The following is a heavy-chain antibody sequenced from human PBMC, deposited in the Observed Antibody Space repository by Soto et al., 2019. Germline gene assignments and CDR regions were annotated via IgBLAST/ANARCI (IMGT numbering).Heavy chain of an antibody. V-gene: IGHV3-7*03. CDR1: GFAFINAW. CDR2: IKEDGSEI. J-gene: IGHJ4*02. Sequence: GGSLRLSCVASGFAFINAWLSLCGHAPCKWRQWVANIKEDGSEIYYVGSVKGRFTTSRDNAKNSLYLQMNSLRAEDTAVYYCARIVSGRDYGDSIDCWGRGTLVTVSS. D-gene: IGHD4-17*01. CDR3: ARIVSGRDYGDSIDC.